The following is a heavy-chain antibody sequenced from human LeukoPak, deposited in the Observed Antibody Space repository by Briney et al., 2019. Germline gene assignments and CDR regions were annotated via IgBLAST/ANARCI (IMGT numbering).Heavy chain of an antibody. V-gene: IGHV3-30*02. CDR3: AKERMVDRCVPPDW. CDR1: GFTFSSYG. Sequence: PGGSLRLSCAASGFTFSSYGMHWVRQAPGKGLGWVAFIRYDGSNKYYADSVKGRFTISRDNSKNTLYLQMNSLRAEDTAVYYCAKERMVDRCVPPDWWGQGTLVTVSS. J-gene: IGHJ4*02. CDR2: IRYDGSNK. D-gene: IGHD4/OR15-4a*01.